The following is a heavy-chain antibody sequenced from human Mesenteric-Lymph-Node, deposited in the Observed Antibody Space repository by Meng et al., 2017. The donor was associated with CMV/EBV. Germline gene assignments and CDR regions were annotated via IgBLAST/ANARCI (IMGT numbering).Heavy chain of an antibody. CDR1: GGTFGNYA. V-gene: IGHV1-69*05. J-gene: IGHJ4*02. CDR3: ARVNGWEYATAY. Sequence: SVKVSCKAFGGTFGNYAVSWVRQAPGQGLEWMGGIIPTLGTATYAQKFQGRVTITTDESTTIVYMELSSLRSDDTALYYCARVNGWEYATAYWGQGTLVTVSS. CDR2: IIPTLGTA. D-gene: IGHD2-8*01.